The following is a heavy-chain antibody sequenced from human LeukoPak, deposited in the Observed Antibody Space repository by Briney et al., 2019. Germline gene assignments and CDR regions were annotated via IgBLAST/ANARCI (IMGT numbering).Heavy chain of an antibody. CDR2: IYYSGST. CDR1: GGSISSGDYY. CDR3: AREAGYVMEPDYYYGMDV. D-gene: IGHD5-12*01. J-gene: IGHJ6*02. Sequence: SETLSLTCTVSGGSISSGDYYWSWIRQPPGKGLEWIGYIYYSGSTYYNPSLKSRVTISEDTSKNQFSLRLTSVTAADTAVYFCAREAGYVMEPDYYYGMDVWGQGTAVAVSS. V-gene: IGHV4-30-4*02.